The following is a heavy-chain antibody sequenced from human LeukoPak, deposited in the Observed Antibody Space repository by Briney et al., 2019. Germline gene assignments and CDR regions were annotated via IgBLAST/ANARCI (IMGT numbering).Heavy chain of an antibody. V-gene: IGHV4-34*01. D-gene: IGHD6-6*01. CDR3: ARSKAARRYYYGMDV. CDR2: INHSGST. CDR1: GGSFSGYY. Sequence: SETLSLTCAVYGGSFSGYYWSWIRQPPGKGLEWIGEINHSGSTNYNPSLKSRVTISVDTSKNQFSLKLSSVTAADTAVYYCARSKAARRYYYGMDVWGQGTTVTVSS. J-gene: IGHJ6*02.